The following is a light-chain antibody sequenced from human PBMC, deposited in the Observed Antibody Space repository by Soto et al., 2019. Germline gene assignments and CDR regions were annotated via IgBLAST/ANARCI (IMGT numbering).Light chain of an antibody. Sequence: EIVLTQSPGTLSLSPGERATLSCRARQSVSSSYLAWYQQKPGQAPRLLIYGTSSRATGIPDRFSGSGSGTEFTLTISRLEPEDFAVYCCQHYGGSPLVTFGQGTRLEIK. V-gene: IGKV3-20*01. CDR3: QHYGGSPLVT. CDR1: QSVSSSY. CDR2: GTS. J-gene: IGKJ5*01.